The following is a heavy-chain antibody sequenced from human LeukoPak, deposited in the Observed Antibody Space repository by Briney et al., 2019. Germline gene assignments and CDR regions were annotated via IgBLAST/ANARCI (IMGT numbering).Heavy chain of an antibody. D-gene: IGHD5-18*01. CDR2: IIPILGIA. Sequence: ASVKVSCKASGGTFSSYAISWVRQAPGQGLEWMGRIIPILGIANYAQKFQGRVTITADKSTSTAYVELSSLRAEDTALYYCAKAGDTAMVTPFDYWGQGTLVTVSS. V-gene: IGHV1-69*04. CDR3: AKAGDTAMVTPFDY. CDR1: GGTFSSYA. J-gene: IGHJ4*02.